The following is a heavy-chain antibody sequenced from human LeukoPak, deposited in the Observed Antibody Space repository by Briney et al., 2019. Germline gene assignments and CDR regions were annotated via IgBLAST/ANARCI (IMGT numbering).Heavy chain of an antibody. CDR1: GFTFSDYY. CDR3: ARAASSSWTDFAS. V-gene: IGHV3-11*01. Sequence: GGSLRLSCPASGFTFSDYYMSWIRQAPGKGLEWVSYISSSGSTIYYADSVKGRFTISRDNAKNSLYLQMNSLRAEDTAVYYCARAASSSWTDFASWGQGTLVTVSS. CDR2: ISSSGSTI. J-gene: IGHJ4*02. D-gene: IGHD6-13*01.